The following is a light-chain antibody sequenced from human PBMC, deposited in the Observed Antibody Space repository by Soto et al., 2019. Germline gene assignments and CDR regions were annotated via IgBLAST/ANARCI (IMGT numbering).Light chain of an antibody. CDR2: EDS. V-gene: IGLV3-10*01. CDR1: ALPKKY. CDR3: YSTDSSGNHRV. Sequence: SYELKQPPSVSVSPGQTARITCSGDALPKKYAYWYQQKSGQAPVLVIYEDSTRPFGIPERFSGSSSGTTATLTISGALVDDEADYSCYSTDSSGNHRVFGGGTKLTVL. J-gene: IGLJ2*01.